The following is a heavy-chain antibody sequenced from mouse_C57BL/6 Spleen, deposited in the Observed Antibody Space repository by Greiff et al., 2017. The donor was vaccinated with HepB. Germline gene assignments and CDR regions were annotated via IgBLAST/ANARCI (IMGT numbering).Heavy chain of an antibody. CDR1: GFTFSRYA. Sequence: EVNVVESGGGLVKPGGSLKLSCAASGFTFSRYAMSWVRQTPEKRLEWVATISDGGSYTYYPDNVKGRFTISRDNAKNNLYLQMSHLKSEDTAMYYWARDRDTVFDYWGQGTTLTVSS. V-gene: IGHV5-4*01. J-gene: IGHJ2*01. CDR3: ARDRDTVFDY. D-gene: IGHD1-1*01. CDR2: ISDGGSYT.